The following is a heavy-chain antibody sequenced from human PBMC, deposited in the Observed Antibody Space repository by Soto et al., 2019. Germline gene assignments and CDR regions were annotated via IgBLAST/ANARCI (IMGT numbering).Heavy chain of an antibody. CDR3: ERSLQLRKGWAFDY. V-gene: IGHV1-46*01. D-gene: IGHD1-7*01. J-gene: IGHJ4*02. CDR2: INPGDGPT. CDR1: GYTFTTYF. Sequence: QVQLVQSGAEVKKPGASVKVSCRASGYTFTTYFMQWVRQAPGQGLERMGIINPGDGPTSYAQKYQGRVTXXRXTXXSTVYMDLSSLTSEDTAVYYCERSLQLRKGWAFDYWGQGTLVTVSS.